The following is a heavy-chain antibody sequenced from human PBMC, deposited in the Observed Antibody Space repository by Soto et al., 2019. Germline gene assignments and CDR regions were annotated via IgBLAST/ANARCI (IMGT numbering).Heavy chain of an antibody. J-gene: IGHJ6*02. V-gene: IGHV1-18*01. CDR2: ISGHNGDT. CDR3: ARVPHNFNWVPYGLDV. Sequence: GASVKVSCKASGYSFTNYGISWVRQAPGQGLEWMGWISGHNGDTNYAQKLQGRVTMTTDTSTSTAYMELRSLRSDDTAVYYCARVPHNFNWVPYGLDVWGQGTTVTAP. CDR1: GYSFTNYG. D-gene: IGHD7-27*01.